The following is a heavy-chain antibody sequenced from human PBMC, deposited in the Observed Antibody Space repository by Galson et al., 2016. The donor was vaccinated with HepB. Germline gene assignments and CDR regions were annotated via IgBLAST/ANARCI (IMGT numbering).Heavy chain of an antibody. D-gene: IGHD2-21*02. J-gene: IGHJ4*02. Sequence: QSGAEVKKPGESLKISCKVSGYSFTNYWIGWVRQMPGKGLEWMGIIYPGDSDTRYSPSFQGQVTISADKSINIAYLQWSSLKASDTAVYYCARHVTGIAHGDCGLDYWGQGTRVTVSS. V-gene: IGHV5-51*01. CDR3: ARHVTGIAHGDCGLDY. CDR1: GYSFTNYW. CDR2: IYPGDSDT.